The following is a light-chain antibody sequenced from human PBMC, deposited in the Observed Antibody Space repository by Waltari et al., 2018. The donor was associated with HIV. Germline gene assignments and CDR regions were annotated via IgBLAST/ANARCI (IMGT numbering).Light chain of an antibody. Sequence: AIRLTQSPSSLSASTGDRVTITCRPSQAISTFLAWFQQTPGEAPHLLIYGASSLENGVPSRFSGSGSGTNFSLTISCLQSEDLATYFCQQYFNYPLTFGQGTRLDIK. CDR2: GAS. CDR1: QAISTF. CDR3: QQYFNYPLT. V-gene: IGKV1-8*01. J-gene: IGKJ5*01.